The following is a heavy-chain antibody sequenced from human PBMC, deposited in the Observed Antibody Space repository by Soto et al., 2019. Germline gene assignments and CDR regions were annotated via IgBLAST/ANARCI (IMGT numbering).Heavy chain of an antibody. CDR2: IHHSGST. CDR1: GGSIGSTFYY. CDR3: XRAYYDSSSAYQYYFDS. V-gene: IGHV4-31*03. J-gene: IGHJ4*02. D-gene: IGHD3-22*01. Sequence: PSETLSLTCSVSGGSIGSTFYYWSWIRQHPGKGLEWIGHIHHSGSTSYNPSLKSRLTMSVDTSKKQFSLRLSSVTAADTAVYYCXRAYYDSSSAYQYYFDSWGQGTLVTVSS.